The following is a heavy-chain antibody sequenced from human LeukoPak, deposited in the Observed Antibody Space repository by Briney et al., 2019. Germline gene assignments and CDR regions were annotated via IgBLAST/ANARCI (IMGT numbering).Heavy chain of an antibody. V-gene: IGHV3-30-3*01. CDR1: GFTFIGYA. D-gene: IGHD2-2*01. CDR3: ARVGYCSSTSCSPGAFDI. J-gene: IGHJ3*02. Sequence: GGSLRLSGAATGFTFIGYARRWVRQAPGKGLEWVAVISYDGSNKYYADSVKGRFTISRDNSKNTLYLQMNSVRAEDTAVYYCARVGYCSSTSCSPGAFDIWGQGTMVTVSS. CDR2: ISYDGSNK.